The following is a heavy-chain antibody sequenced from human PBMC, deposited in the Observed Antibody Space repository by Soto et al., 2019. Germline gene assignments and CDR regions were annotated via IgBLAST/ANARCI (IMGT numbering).Heavy chain of an antibody. D-gene: IGHD2-2*03. V-gene: IGHV3-30*18. CDR1: GFSVSSYG. CDR2: ISYGGSNK. J-gene: IGHJ6*02. CDR3: ANLDIVVVPAALDSDVGMDV. Sequence: GGSLRLSCAASGFSVSSYGMHWVRQAPGKGLEWVAVISYGGSNKYYADSVKGRFTISRDNSKNTLYLQMNSLRAEDTAVYYCANLDIVVVPAALDSDVGMDVWGQGTTVTVSS.